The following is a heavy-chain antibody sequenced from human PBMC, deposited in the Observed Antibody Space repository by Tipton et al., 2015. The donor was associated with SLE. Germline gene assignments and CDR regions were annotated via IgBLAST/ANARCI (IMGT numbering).Heavy chain of an antibody. CDR2: IYYSGST. Sequence: LRLSCTVSGGSVSSGSYYWSWIRQPPGKGLEWIGYIYYSGSTNYNPSLKSRVTISVDTSKNQFSLKLSSVTAADTAVYYCARNDFWSGYYMDVWGKGTTVTVSS. D-gene: IGHD3-3*01. V-gene: IGHV4-61*01. CDR3: ARNDFWSGYYMDV. CDR1: GGSVSSGSYY. J-gene: IGHJ6*03.